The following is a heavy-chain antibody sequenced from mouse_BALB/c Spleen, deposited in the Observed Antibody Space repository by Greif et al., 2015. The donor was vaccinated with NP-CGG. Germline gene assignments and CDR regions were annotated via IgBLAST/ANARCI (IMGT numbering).Heavy chain of an antibody. V-gene: IGHV1-7*01. CDR3: ARSGGNYYFDY. CDR2: INPSTGYT. CDR1: GYTFTSYW. J-gene: IGHJ2*01. D-gene: IGHD2-1*01. Sequence: QVQLQQPGAELAKPGAPVKMSCKASGYTFTSYWMHWVKQRPGQGLEWIGYINPSTGYTEYNQKFKDKATLTADKSSSTAYMHLSSLTSEDSAVYYCARSGGNYYFDYWGQGTTLTVSS.